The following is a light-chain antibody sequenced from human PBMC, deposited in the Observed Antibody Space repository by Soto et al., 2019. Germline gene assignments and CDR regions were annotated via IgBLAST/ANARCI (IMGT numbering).Light chain of an antibody. J-gene: IGKJ1*01. CDR2: KAS. CDR1: QTIYSW. CDR3: HQYNSYPRT. Sequence: DTRMTQSPSILSASVGDRVTITCRASQTIYSWLAWYQQKPGQAPRLLIHKASTVETGVPSRFSGSGYGSEFTLIISSLQPDDSATYYCHQYNSYPRTFGQGTKVEV. V-gene: IGKV1-5*03.